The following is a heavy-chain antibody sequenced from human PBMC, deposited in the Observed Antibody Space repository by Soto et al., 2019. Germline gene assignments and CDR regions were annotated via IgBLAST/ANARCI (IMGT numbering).Heavy chain of an antibody. Sequence: QVRLQESGPGLVKPSETLSLTCTVSGASINTYYWAWIRQPPGKGLEGMGYIHNSGTTDYNPSLKSRVTMSVDTSKSQFSLKLSSVTAADTAVYYCARDYGAGSYGIDYWGQGTLVTVSS. CDR3: ARDYGAGSYGIDY. D-gene: IGHD3-10*01. CDR2: IHNSGTT. CDR1: GASINTYY. V-gene: IGHV4-59*01. J-gene: IGHJ4*02.